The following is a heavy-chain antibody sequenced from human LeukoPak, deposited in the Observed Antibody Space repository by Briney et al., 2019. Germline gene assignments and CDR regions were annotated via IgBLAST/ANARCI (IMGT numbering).Heavy chain of an antibody. CDR1: GGSISSGDYY. V-gene: IGHV4-30-4*01. CDR2: TYYSGST. J-gene: IGHJ3*02. D-gene: IGHD3-10*01. CDR3: ARRAITMVRGVIIKGAFDI. Sequence: SQTLSLTCTVTGGSISSGDYYWSWIRQPPGKGLEWIGYTYYSGSTYYNPSLKSRVTISVDTSKNQFSLKLSSVTAADTAVYYCARRAITMVRGVIIKGAFDIWGQGTMVTVSS.